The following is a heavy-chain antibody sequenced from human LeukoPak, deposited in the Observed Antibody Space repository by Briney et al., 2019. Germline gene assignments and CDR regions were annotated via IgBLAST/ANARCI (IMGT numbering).Heavy chain of an antibody. D-gene: IGHD3-22*01. CDR2: ISSSSSYI. Sequence: GGSLRLSCAASGFTFSDYYMSWIRQAPGKGLEWVSSISSSSSYIYYADSVKGRFTISRDNAKNSLYLQMNSLRAEDTAVYYCARDALNSGYYYPNYNWFDPWGQGTLVTVSS. CDR1: GFTFSDYY. V-gene: IGHV3-11*06. J-gene: IGHJ5*02. CDR3: ARDALNSGYYYPNYNWFDP.